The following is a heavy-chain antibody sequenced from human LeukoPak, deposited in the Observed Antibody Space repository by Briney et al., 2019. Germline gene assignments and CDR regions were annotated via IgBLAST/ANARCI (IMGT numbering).Heavy chain of an antibody. CDR1: GGSVSSYY. CDR3: ARVGQQLVYNWFDP. D-gene: IGHD6-13*01. V-gene: IGHV4-34*01. J-gene: IGHJ5*02. CDR2: INHSGST. Sequence: SETLSLTCIVSGGSVSSYYWTWIRQPPGKGLEWIGEINHSGSTNYNPSLKSRVTISVDTSKNQFSLKLSSVTAADTAVYYCARVGQQLVYNWFDPWGQGTLVTVSS.